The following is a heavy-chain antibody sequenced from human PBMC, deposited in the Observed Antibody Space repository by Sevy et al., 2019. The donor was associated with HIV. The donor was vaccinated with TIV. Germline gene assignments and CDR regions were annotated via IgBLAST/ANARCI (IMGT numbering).Heavy chain of an antibody. D-gene: IGHD3-10*01. V-gene: IGHV3-7*01. CDR3: ARGIYGSGSRLGLGY. Sequence: GGSRRLSCAASGFTFSSYWMTWVRQAPGKGLEWVANMRQDGSEKYYVDSVKGRFTISRDNAKNSLYLQMNSLRAEDTAVYYCARGIYGSGSRLGLGYWGQGTLVTVSS. CDR2: MRQDGSEK. CDR1: GFTFSSYW. J-gene: IGHJ4*02.